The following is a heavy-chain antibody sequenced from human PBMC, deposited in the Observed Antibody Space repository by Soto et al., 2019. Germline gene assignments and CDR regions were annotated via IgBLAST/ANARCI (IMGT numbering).Heavy chain of an antibody. D-gene: IGHD1-26*01. J-gene: IGHJ4*02. Sequence: GGSLRLSCAASGFTFSSYAMHWVRQAPGKGLEWVAVISYDGSNKYYADSVKGRITISRDNSKNTLYLQMNSLRAEDTAVYYCARVVGSGSYSSRYFDHWGQGTLVTVSS. V-gene: IGHV3-30-3*01. CDR1: GFTFSSYA. CDR3: ARVVGSGSYSSRYFDH. CDR2: ISYDGSNK.